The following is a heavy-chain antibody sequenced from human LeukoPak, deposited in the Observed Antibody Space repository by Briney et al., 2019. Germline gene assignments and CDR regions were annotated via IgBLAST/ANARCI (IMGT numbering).Heavy chain of an antibody. Sequence: GGSLRLSCAASGFTFDDYAMHWVRQAPGKGLEWVSGISWNSGSIGYADSVKGRFTISRDNAKNSLYLQMNSLRAEDTALYYCAKDMRRGYSYDYFDYWGQGTLVTVSS. CDR1: GFTFDDYA. V-gene: IGHV3-9*01. J-gene: IGHJ4*02. CDR2: ISWNSGSI. CDR3: AKDMRRGYSYDYFDY. D-gene: IGHD5-18*01.